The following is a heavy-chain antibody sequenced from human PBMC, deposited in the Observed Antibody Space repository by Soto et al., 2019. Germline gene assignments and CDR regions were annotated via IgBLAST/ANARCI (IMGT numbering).Heavy chain of an antibody. J-gene: IGHJ6*04. CDR3: ARLVGGYYYGMDV. D-gene: IGHD2-2*01. CDR1: GGSISSSNW. CDR2: IYHSGNT. Sequence: QVQLQESGPGLVKPSGTLSLTCAVSGGSISSSNWWSWVRQPPGKGLEWIGEIYHSGNTNYNPSLKHRRTIPVDKSKNQFSRRLSSVTAADTAVYYCARLVGGYYYGMDVGGEGTTVSVSS. V-gene: IGHV4-4*02.